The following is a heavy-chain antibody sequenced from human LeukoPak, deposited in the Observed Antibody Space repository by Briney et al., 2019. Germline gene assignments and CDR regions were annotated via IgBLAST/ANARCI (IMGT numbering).Heavy chain of an antibody. J-gene: IGHJ4*02. CDR3: ARDSNWYPVDY. V-gene: IGHV3-7*01. CDR2: IRQDGSEE. D-gene: IGHD6-13*01. CDR1: GFSFSGYY. Sequence: GGSLRLSCAASGFSFSGYYMTWVRQAPGKGLEWVANIRQDGSEENYADSVKGRFTISRDNAKNSLYLQINSLRAEDTAVYYCARDSNWYPVDYWGQGTLVTVSS.